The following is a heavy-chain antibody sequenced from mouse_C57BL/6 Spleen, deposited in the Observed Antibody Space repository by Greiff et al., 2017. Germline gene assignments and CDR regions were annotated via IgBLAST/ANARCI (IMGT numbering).Heavy chain of an antibody. Sequence: QVQLKQSGAELMKPGASVKLSCKATGYTFTGYWIEWVKQRPGHGLEWIGEILPGSGSTNYNGKFKGKATLTADKSSSTAYMQLSSLTSEDSAVYFCARSGAMDYWGQGTSVTVSS. J-gene: IGHJ4*01. D-gene: IGHD3-2*02. CDR1: GYTFTGYW. CDR2: ILPGSGST. V-gene: IGHV1-9*01. CDR3: ARSGAMDY.